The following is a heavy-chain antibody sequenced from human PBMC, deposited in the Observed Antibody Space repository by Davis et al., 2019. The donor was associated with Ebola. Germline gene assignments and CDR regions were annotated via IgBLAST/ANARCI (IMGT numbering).Heavy chain of an antibody. Sequence: PGGSLRLSCAASGFTFSNYAMSWVRQAPGKGLEWVSAIGTGGDTYYSDSVKGRFTISRENAQNSLHLQMDSLRAGDTAIYYCAREVTVYSSPWFLYFDLWGRGTLVTVSS. D-gene: IGHD6-19*01. CDR1: GFTFSNYA. CDR3: AREVTVYSSPWFLYFDL. J-gene: IGHJ2*01. V-gene: IGHV3-13*01. CDR2: IGTGGDT.